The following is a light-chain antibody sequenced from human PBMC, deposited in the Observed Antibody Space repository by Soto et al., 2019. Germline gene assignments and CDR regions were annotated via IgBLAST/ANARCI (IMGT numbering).Light chain of an antibody. J-gene: IGKJ1*01. V-gene: IGKV1-5*01. CDR1: QSISDS. CDR3: QQYSGYSRT. Sequence: DIQMTQSPSTLSASVGDRVTITCRASQSISDSLAWYQQKPGKAPYLLISDASSLERGVPSTFSGSGSGTEFTLTISNMQPDDFATYYGQQYSGYSRTFGQGTKVEIK. CDR2: DAS.